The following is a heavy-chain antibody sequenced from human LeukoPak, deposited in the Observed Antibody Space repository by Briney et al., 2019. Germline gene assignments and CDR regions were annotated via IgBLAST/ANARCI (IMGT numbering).Heavy chain of an antibody. CDR1: GGSFSGYY. V-gene: IGHV4-34*01. CDR2: INHSGST. CDR3: ARLSSSWILDY. J-gene: IGHJ4*02. D-gene: IGHD6-13*01. Sequence: SETLSLTCAVYGGSFSGYYWSWIRQPSGKGLEWIGEINHSGSTNYNPSLKSRVTISVDTSKNQFSLNLNSVTAADTAVYYCARLSSSWILDYWGQGTLVTVSS.